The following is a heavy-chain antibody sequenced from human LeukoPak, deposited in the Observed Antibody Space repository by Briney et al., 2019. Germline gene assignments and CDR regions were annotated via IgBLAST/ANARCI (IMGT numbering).Heavy chain of an antibody. J-gene: IGHJ4*02. CDR3: ARAVGWNYPFDY. CDR2: IYYSGST. CDR1: GGSISSYY. Sequence: SETLSLTCTVSGGSISSYYWSWIRQPPGKGLEWIGYIYYSGSTNYNPSLKSRVTISVDTSKNQFSLKLSSVTAADTAVYCCARAVGWNYPFDYWGQGTLVTVSS. V-gene: IGHV4-59*01. D-gene: IGHD1-7*01.